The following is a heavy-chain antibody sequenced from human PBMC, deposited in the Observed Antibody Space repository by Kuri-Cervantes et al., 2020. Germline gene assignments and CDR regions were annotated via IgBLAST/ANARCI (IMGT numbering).Heavy chain of an antibody. Sequence: SEPLSLTCTASGGTISSSSYYWSWIRQPPGKGLEWIGEINHSGSTSSNPSLKSRVTISVDTSKNQFSLKLSFVTAADTAVYYCARDGDCSGGSCYPPREDVWGKGTTVTVSS. J-gene: IGHJ6*04. CDR1: GGTISSSSYY. V-gene: IGHV4-39*07. D-gene: IGHD2-15*01. CDR3: ARDGDCSGGSCYPPREDV. CDR2: INHSGST.